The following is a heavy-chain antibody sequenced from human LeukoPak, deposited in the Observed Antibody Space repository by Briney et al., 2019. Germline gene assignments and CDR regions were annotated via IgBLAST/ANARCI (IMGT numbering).Heavy chain of an antibody. Sequence: GGSLRLSCAASGFTFSSYWMSWVRQAPGKGLEGVANIKQDGSEKYYVDSVKGRFTISRDNAKNSLFLQMNSLRAEDTAVYYCARGPYKYVISANPDYWGQGTLVTVSS. CDR1: GFTFSSYW. CDR2: IKQDGSEK. D-gene: IGHD1-1*01. V-gene: IGHV3-7*01. CDR3: ARGPYKYVISANPDY. J-gene: IGHJ4*02.